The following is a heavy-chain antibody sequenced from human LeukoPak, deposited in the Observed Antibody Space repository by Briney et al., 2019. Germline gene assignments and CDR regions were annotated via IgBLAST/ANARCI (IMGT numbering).Heavy chain of an antibody. CDR1: GCTVSNNY. J-gene: IGHJ4*02. CDR2: IYSGGST. CDR3: AREGGTYRNAFDY. D-gene: IGHD1-26*01. V-gene: IGHV3-53*01. Sequence: PGGCLRLSCAASGCTVSNNYMSWVRQTPGKGLEWVSVIYSGGSTYYADSVKGRFTISRDNSKNTLYLQMNSLRAEDTAVYYCAREGGTYRNAFDYWGQGTLVTVSS.